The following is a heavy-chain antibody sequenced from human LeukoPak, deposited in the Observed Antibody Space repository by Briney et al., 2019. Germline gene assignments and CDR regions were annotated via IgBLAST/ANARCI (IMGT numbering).Heavy chain of an antibody. CDR3: TRSRGWWSLDF. J-gene: IGHJ4*02. D-gene: IGHD2-8*02. CDR1: GGSFSGYY. CDR2: ISHGGST. V-gene: IGHV4-34*01. Sequence: SETLSLTCAVYGGSFSGYYWSWIRQPPGKGLEWIGEISHGGSTKYNPSLKNRVTISKDNSMNQFSLKLNSVTAADTALYYCTRSRGWWSLDFWGQGALVTVSS.